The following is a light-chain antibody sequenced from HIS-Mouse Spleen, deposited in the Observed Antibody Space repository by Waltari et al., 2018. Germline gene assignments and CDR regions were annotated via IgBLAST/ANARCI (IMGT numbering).Light chain of an antibody. Sequence: SYELTQPLSVSVAVGQTARISCGGNNIGRKTVHWYQQKPDQAPVLVIYRDSNRPSGIPERFSGSNSGNTATLTISRAQAGDEADYYCQVWDSSTVVFGGGTKLTVL. CDR2: RDS. CDR1: NIGRKT. V-gene: IGLV3-9*01. J-gene: IGLJ2*01. CDR3: QVWDSSTVV.